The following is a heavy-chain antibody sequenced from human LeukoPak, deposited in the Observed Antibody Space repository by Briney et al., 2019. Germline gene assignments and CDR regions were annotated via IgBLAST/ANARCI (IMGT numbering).Heavy chain of an antibody. J-gene: IGHJ6*03. CDR2: MNPNSGNT. CDR1: GYTFTSYD. Sequence: ASVKVSCKASGYTFTSYDINWVRQATGQGLEWMGWMNPNSGNTGYAQKFQGRVTMTRNTSISTAYMELSSLRSEDTAVYYCARDIWSMVRGVLYYMDVWGKGTTVTVSS. CDR3: ARDIWSMVRGVLYYMDV. V-gene: IGHV1-8*01. D-gene: IGHD3-10*01.